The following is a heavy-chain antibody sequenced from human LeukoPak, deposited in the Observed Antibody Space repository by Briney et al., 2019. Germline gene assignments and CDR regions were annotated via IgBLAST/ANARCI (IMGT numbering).Heavy chain of an antibody. Sequence: XVRQXXXXGLEWVANVEKDGSGKNYVDSVKGRFIISRDNAKNSLYLQMNSLRVEDTAVYFCAREVATGTGAYNYWGQGTLVTVSS. J-gene: IGHJ4*02. V-gene: IGHV3-7*01. CDR2: VEKDGSGK. CDR3: AREVATGTGAYNY. D-gene: IGHD6-13*01.